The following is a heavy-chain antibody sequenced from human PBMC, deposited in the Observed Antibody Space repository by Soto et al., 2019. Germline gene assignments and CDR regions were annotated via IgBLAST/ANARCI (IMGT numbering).Heavy chain of an antibody. V-gene: IGHV3-15*01. D-gene: IGHD3-3*01. CDR2: IKSKTDGGTT. CDR3: GGEIFGEYYYYYGMDV. CDR1: GFTFSNAW. Sequence: PGGSLRLSCAASGFTFSNAWMSWVRQAPGKGLEWVGRIKSKTDGGTTDYAAPVKGRFTISRDDSKNTLYLQMNSLKTEDTAVYYCGGEIFGEYYYYYGMDVWGQGTTVTVSS. J-gene: IGHJ6*02.